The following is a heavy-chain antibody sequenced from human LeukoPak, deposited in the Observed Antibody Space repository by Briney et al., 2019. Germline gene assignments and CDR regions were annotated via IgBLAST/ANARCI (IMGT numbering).Heavy chain of an antibody. V-gene: IGHV3-23*01. D-gene: IGHD3-3*01. CDR1: GFTFSSHA. CDR3: AKDLGYYDFWSGAKGPYYYYYMDV. J-gene: IGHJ6*03. Sequence: GGSLRLSCAASGFTFSSHAMSWVRQAPGKGLEWVSAISGSGGSTYYADSVKGRFTISRDNSKNTLYLQMNSLRAEDTAVYYCAKDLGYYDFWSGAKGPYYYYYMDVWGKGTTVTVSS. CDR2: ISGSGGST.